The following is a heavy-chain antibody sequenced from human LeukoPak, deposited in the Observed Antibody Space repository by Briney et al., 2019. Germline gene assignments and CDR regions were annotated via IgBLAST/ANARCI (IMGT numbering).Heavy chain of an antibody. CDR1: GFTFSIYA. V-gene: IGHV3-23*01. Sequence: PGGSLRLSCAASGFTFSIYAMNWVRQAPGKGLEWVSAISGSGGSTYYADSVKGRFTISRDNSKNTLYLQMNSLRAEDTAVYYCAKARFSSSWYFFDYWGQGTLVTVSS. D-gene: IGHD6-13*01. CDR2: ISGSGGST. J-gene: IGHJ4*02. CDR3: AKARFSSSWYFFDY.